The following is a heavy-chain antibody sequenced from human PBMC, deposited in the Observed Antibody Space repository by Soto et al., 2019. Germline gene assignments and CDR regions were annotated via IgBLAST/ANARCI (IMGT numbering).Heavy chain of an antibody. CDR3: ARGGGIYSSAWPIDY. Sequence: ASVKVSCKASGYTFSTYGISWVRQAPGQGLEWMGWTGAYNGNRNYEQKFQGRVIMSTDTSTSTAYMELRSLRSDDTAVYYCARGGGIYSSAWPIDYWGQGTLVTVPQ. V-gene: IGHV1-18*04. D-gene: IGHD6-25*01. CDR2: TGAYNGNR. CDR1: GYTFSTYG. J-gene: IGHJ4*02.